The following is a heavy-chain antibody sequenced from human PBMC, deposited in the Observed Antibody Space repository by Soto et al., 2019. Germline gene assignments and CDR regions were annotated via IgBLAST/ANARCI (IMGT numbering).Heavy chain of an antibody. D-gene: IGHD3-22*01. J-gene: IGHJ4*02. V-gene: IGHV3-64*01. CDR1: GFPFSSYA. CDR2: ISSNGDNT. Sequence: GGSLRLSCASSGFPFSSYAIHWVRQAPGKGLEFVSAISSNGDNTYYANSVKGRFTISRDDSKNTLYLQMNSLKTEDTAVYYCTTHTYYYDTSGFYSLDYWGQGTPVTVSS. CDR3: TTHTYYYDTSGFYSLDY.